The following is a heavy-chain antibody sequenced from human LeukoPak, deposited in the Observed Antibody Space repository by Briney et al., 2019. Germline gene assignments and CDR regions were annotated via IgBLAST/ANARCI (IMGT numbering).Heavy chain of an antibody. CDR3: ARGESFGGVIAFDI. V-gene: IGHV4-39*07. J-gene: IGHJ3*02. CDR2: IYYSGST. D-gene: IGHD3-16*02. CDR1: GGSISSSSYY. Sequence: SETLSLTCTVSGGSISSSSYYWGWIRQPPGKGLEWIGSIYYSGSTYYNPSLKSRVTISVDTSKNQFSLKLSSVTAADTAVYYCARGESFGGVIAFDIWGQGTMVTVSS.